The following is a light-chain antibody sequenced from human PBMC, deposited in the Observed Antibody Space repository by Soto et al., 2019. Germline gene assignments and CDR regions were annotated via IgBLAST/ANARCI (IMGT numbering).Light chain of an antibody. CDR2: DAS. CDR1: QSINYW. J-gene: IGKJ2*01. Sequence: DIQMTQSPSTLSASALDRFTITCRASQSINYWLAWYQQKPGKAPKLLIYDASSLESGVPSRFSGSGSGTEFTLTISSLQPHDFATYYCQQYKSYVYTFGQGTKVDI. V-gene: IGKV1-5*01. CDR3: QQYKSYVYT.